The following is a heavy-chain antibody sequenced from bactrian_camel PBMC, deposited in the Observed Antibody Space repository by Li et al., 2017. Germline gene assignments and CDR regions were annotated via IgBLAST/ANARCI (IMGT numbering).Heavy chain of an antibody. CDR1: GNGSGKYC. J-gene: IGHJ4*01. CDR2: AYFVSDST. V-gene: IGHV3S1*01. D-gene: IGHD4*01. Sequence: QVQLVESGGGTVQAGGSLRLSCVVSGNGSGKYCMGWFRQAPGKEREGVAAAYFVSDSTYYKYHADSVKGRFAISQDNTKNTLYLQMDSLKPEDTGMYYCATDASDETYYSNCKHPTEFADVGQGTQVTVS.